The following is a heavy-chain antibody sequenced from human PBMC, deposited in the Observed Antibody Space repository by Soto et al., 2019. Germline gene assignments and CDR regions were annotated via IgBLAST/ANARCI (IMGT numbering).Heavy chain of an antibody. V-gene: IGHV3-7*05. CDR3: AREAV. Sequence: EVQLVESGGGLVQPGGSLRLSCAASGFTFSGYWLSWVRQAPGKGLEWVANIKQDGSEQFYVDSVKGRFTISRDNAKNSLYLHMSSLRAEDTAVYYCAREAVWGQGTTVTVSS. CDR2: IKQDGSEQ. CDR1: GFTFSGYW. J-gene: IGHJ6*02.